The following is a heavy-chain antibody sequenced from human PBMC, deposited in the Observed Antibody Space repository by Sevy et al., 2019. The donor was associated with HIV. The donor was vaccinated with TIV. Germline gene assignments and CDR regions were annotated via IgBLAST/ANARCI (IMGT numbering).Heavy chain of an antibody. J-gene: IGHJ4*02. D-gene: IGHD3-22*01. Sequence: SETLSLTCTVSGGSFSSGDSYWSWIRQHPGKGLEWIGYIYPSGNTYYKSSLKSRATISGETFKNQFSLELSSVTAADTAVYYCARVGYDSSGYYPSTFDYWGQGSLVTVSS. CDR2: IYPSGNT. CDR1: GGSFSSGDSY. V-gene: IGHV4-31*03. CDR3: ARVGYDSSGYYPSTFDY.